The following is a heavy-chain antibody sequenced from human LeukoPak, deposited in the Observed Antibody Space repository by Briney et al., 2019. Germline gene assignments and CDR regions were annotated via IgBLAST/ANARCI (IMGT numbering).Heavy chain of an antibody. CDR1: GYTFTSYD. CDR2: MNPNSGNT. CDR3: ARVGYYDSSGHDFDI. Sequence: ASVKVSCKASGYTFTSYDINWVRQATGQGLEWMGWMNPNSGNTGYAQKFQGRVTMIRNTSISTAYMELSSLRSEDTAVYSCARVGYYDSSGHDFDIWGQGTLVTVSS. J-gene: IGHJ3*02. D-gene: IGHD3-22*01. V-gene: IGHV1-8*01.